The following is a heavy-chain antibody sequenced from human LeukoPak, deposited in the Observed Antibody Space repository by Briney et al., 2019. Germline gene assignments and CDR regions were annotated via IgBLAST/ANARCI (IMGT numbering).Heavy chain of an antibody. Sequence: PGGSLRLSCAASGFTFSFNSMHWVRQGPGKGLVWVSRIKRDGSGTTYADSVKGRVTISRDNAKNTLYLQMNSLRAEDTAVYYCAKDGREQWLVPYYFDYWGQGALVTVSS. J-gene: IGHJ4*02. CDR3: AKDGREQWLVPYYFDY. V-gene: IGHV3-74*01. CDR2: IKRDGSGT. CDR1: GFTFSFNS. D-gene: IGHD6-19*01.